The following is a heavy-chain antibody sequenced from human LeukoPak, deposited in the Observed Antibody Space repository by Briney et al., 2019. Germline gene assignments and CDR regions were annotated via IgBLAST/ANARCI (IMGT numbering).Heavy chain of an antibody. CDR2: ISGSGGST. V-gene: IGHV3-23*01. J-gene: IGHJ4*02. CDR1: GFTFSSYA. Sequence: PGGSLRLSCAASGFTFSSYAMIWVRQAPGKGLEWFSAISGSGGSTYYADSVKGRFTISRDNSKNTLYLQMNSLRAEDTAVYYCAKDRRIAVAGTTFDYWGQGTLVTVSS. D-gene: IGHD6-19*01. CDR3: AKDRRIAVAGTTFDY.